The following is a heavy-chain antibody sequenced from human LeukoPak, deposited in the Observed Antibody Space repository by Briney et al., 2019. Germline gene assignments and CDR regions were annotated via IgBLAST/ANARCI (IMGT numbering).Heavy chain of an antibody. D-gene: IGHD3-3*01. CDR2: IIANGGST. Sequence: PGGSLRLSCAASGFTFSSHAMGWVRQAPGKGLEWVSSIIANGGSTYYGDSVKGRFTISRDNSKNTLYLQMNSLRPEDTAVYYCAKDGGGSLEWLPPMDVWGQGTMVTVS. CDR1: GFTFSSHA. J-gene: IGHJ6*02. CDR3: AKDGGGSLEWLPPMDV. V-gene: IGHV3-23*01.